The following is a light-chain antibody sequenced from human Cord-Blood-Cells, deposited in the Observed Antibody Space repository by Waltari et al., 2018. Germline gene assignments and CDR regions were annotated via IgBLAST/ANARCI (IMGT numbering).Light chain of an antibody. CDR3: QQYNNWPPYT. J-gene: IGKJ2*01. CDR2: GAS. V-gene: IGKV3-15*01. Sequence: EIVMTQSPATLSVSPGERATLSCRASQSVSSNLAWYQQKPGPAPRLLIYGASTRATGIPARFSGSGSVTEFTLTISSLQSEDFAVYYCQQYNNWPPYTFGQGTKLEIK. CDR1: QSVSSN.